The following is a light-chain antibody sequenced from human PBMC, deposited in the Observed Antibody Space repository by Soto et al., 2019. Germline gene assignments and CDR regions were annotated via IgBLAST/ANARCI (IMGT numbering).Light chain of an antibody. CDR3: HQYGASPYT. CDR1: QSVSSSY. J-gene: IGKJ2*01. CDR2: GAS. V-gene: IGKV3-20*01. Sequence: IVLTQSPGTLSLSPGERATLSCRASQSVSSSYLAWYQQKPGQAPRLLIYGASSRATGIPDRFSGSGSGTDFTLTIRRLEPEDFALYYCHQYGASPYTFAQGTKLETK.